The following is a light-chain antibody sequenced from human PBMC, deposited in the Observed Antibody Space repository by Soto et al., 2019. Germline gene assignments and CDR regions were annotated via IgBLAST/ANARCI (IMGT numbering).Light chain of an antibody. J-gene: IGKJ5*01. Sequence: EIVFTQSPGTLSLSPGERATLSCRASESVSSSYLAWYQQKTGQAHGLLIYSTSSRAAGISDRFIGSGSGTDFTLTISRLEPEDFAVYYCQQYGSSSITFGQGTDWRL. CDR3: QQYGSSSIT. V-gene: IGKV3-20*01. CDR2: STS. CDR1: ESVSSSY.